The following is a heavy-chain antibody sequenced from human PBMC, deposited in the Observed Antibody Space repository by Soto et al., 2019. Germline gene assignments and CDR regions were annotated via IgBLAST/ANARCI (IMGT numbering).Heavy chain of an antibody. CDR2: ISSSSSYI. CDR1: GFTFSSYS. D-gene: IGHD2-15*01. V-gene: IGHV3-21*01. CDR3: ARGLKYCSGGSCYSHYYYGMDV. J-gene: IGHJ6*02. Sequence: GGSLRLSCAASGFTFSSYSMNWVRQAPGKGLEWVSSISSSSSYIYYADSVKGRFTISRDNAKNSLYLQMNSLRAEDTAVYYCARGLKYCSGGSCYSHYYYGMDVWGQGSTVTVSS.